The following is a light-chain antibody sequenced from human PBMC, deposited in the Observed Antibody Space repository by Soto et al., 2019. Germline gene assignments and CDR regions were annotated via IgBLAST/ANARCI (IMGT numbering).Light chain of an antibody. Sequence: QSALTQPASVSGSPGQSITISCTGTSRDVGAYNYVSWYQQHPGKAPKLMIYDVSDRPSGVSNRFSGSKSGNTASLTISGLQAEDEADYYCSSYTNSRTLVFGGGTKLTFL. CDR3: SSYTNSRTLV. CDR2: DVS. CDR1: SRDVGAYNY. V-gene: IGLV2-14*01. J-gene: IGLJ2*01.